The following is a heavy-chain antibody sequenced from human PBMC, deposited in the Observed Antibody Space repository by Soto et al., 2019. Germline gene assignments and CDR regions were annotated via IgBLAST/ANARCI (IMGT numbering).Heavy chain of an antibody. J-gene: IGHJ4*02. CDR3: AGGSGWLSDY. V-gene: IGHV3-7*03. CDR1: GFSISSYW. CDR2: IRKDGSEK. D-gene: IGHD6-19*01. Sequence: EVQLVESGGGLVQPGGSLRLSCAASGFSISSYWMNWVRQAPGKGLEWVAIIRKDGSEKYYVDSVKGRFTISRDNAKNSLYLQMNIPRDDDTAVYYCAGGSGWLSDYWGRGTLVTVSS.